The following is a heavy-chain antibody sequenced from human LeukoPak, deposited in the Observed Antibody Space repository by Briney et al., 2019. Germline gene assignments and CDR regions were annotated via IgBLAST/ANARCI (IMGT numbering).Heavy chain of an antibody. CDR1: VGSFSGYY. CDR2: INHRGST. D-gene: IGHD2-15*01. Sequence: PSETLSLTCAVYVGSFSGYYWSWIRQPPGKGREWIGEINHRGSTNYNPCLKGRVTISVEPSKNQFSLKLSSVTAADTAVYYCAVEGGGTYAFDIWGQGAMVTVSS. CDR3: AVEGGGTYAFDI. V-gene: IGHV4-34*01. J-gene: IGHJ3*02.